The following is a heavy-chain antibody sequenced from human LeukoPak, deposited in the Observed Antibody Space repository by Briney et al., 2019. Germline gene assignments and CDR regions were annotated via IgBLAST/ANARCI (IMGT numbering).Heavy chain of an antibody. CDR3: ARDSYQGWPDVFDI. V-gene: IGHV4-59*01. CDR1: GGSISSYY. J-gene: IGHJ3*02. Sequence: SETLSLTCTVSGGSISSYYWSWIRQPPGKGLEWIGYIYYSGSTNYNPSLKSRVTISVDTSKNQFSLKLSSVTAADTAVYYCARDSYQGWPDVFDIWGQGTMVTVSS. D-gene: IGHD5-24*01. CDR2: IYYSGST.